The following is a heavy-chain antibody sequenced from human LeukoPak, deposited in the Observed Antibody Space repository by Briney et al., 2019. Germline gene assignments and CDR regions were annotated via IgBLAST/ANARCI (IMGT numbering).Heavy chain of an antibody. V-gene: IGHV3-23*01. D-gene: IGHD6-13*01. CDR3: AKFLSPEGIAGEFDY. J-gene: IGHJ4*02. CDR2: ISGSGGST. CDR1: GFTFSSYG. Sequence: PGGTLRLSCAASGFTFSSYGMSWVRQAPGKGLEWVSAISGSGGSTYYADSVKGRFTISRDNSKNTLYLQMNSLRAEDTAVYYCAKFLSPEGIAGEFDYWGQGTLVTVSS.